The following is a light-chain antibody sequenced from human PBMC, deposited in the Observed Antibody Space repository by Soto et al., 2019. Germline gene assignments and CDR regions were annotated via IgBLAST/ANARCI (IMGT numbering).Light chain of an antibody. Sequence: QSALTQPASVSGSPGQSITISCTGTSSDVGSYNLVSWYQQHPGKAPKLMIYEGSKRPSGVSNRFSGSKSGNTASLTISGLQAEDEADYYCCSFAGSSTLEVFGTGTKDAVL. V-gene: IGLV2-23*01. CDR2: EGS. CDR1: SSDVGSYNL. CDR3: CSFAGSSTLEV. J-gene: IGLJ1*01.